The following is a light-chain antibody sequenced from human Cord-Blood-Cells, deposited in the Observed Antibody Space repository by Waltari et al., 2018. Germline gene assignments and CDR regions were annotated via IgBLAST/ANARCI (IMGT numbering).Light chain of an antibody. Sequence: QSALTQPASVSGSPGQSTTISCPGTSSDVGGYNLVSWYQQPPGKAPKLMIYEVSKRPSGVSNRFSGSKSGNTASLTISGLQAEDEADYYCCSYAGSSTWVFGGGTKLTVL. CDR2: EVS. V-gene: IGLV2-23*02. CDR3: CSYAGSSTWV. J-gene: IGLJ3*02. CDR1: SSDVGGYNL.